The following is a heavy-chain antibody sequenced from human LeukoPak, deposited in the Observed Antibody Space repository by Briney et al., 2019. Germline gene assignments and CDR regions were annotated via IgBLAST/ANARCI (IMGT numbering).Heavy chain of an antibody. CDR1: XGSVXGXXXX. Sequence: PSETLSLTCSVSXGSVXGXXXXXXXXXQXXXXXLXWIGFASYSGGTYYNPSLMSRITISVDRSQTQFSLRMRDVTAADTAVYFCATAEWEYFYFDSWGQGALVAVSS. V-gene: IGHV4-31*03. D-gene: IGHD1-26*01. CDR3: ATAEWEYFYFDS. J-gene: IGHJ4*02. CDR2: ASYSGGT.